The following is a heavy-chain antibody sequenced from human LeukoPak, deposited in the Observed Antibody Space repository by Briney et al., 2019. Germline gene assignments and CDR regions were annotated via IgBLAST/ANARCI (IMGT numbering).Heavy chain of an antibody. V-gene: IGHV3-23*01. CDR1: GFTFSSYA. Sequence: PGGSLRLSCAASGFTFSSYAMSWVRQAPGKGLEWVSAISGSGGSTYYADSVKGRFTISRDNSKNTLHLQMNSLRAEDTAVYYCAKDNRFGFWSGYTYFMDVWGKGTTVTVSS. CDR3: AKDNRFGFWSGYTYFMDV. J-gene: IGHJ6*03. CDR2: ISGSGGST. D-gene: IGHD3-3*01.